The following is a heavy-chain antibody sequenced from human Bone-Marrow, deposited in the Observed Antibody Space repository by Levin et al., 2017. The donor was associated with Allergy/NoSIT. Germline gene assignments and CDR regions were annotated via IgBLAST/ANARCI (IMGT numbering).Heavy chain of an antibody. J-gene: IGHJ5*02. CDR1: GFPFSSYD. Sequence: HAGGSLRLSCAASGFPFSSYDIHWVRQAPGKGLEWVAVISYDGGDKNYADSVKGRFTISRDNSKNTLFLQMNSLRPEDAALYYCAKASSWGQGTLVTVSS. D-gene: IGHD2-2*01. CDR3: AKASS. V-gene: IGHV3-30*18. CDR2: ISYDGGDK.